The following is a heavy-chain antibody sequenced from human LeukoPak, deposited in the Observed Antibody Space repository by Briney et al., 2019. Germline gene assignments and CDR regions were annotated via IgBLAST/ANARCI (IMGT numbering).Heavy chain of an antibody. V-gene: IGHV4-38-2*02. CDR3: ATYSSGWYLAY. CDR1: GYSISSGYH. Sequence: SETLSLTCTVSGYSISSGYHWGWIRQPPGKGLKWIGSIYHSGSTYYNPSLKSRVTISVDTSKNQFSLKLSSVTAADTAVYYCATYSSGWYLAYWGQGTLVTVSS. J-gene: IGHJ4*02. CDR2: IYHSGST. D-gene: IGHD6-19*01.